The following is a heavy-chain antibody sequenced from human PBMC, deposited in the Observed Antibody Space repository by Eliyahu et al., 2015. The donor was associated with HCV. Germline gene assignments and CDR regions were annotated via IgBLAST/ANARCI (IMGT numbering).Heavy chain of an antibody. J-gene: IGHJ4*02. CDR1: GFIFSNAW. CDR3: TTTPTS. V-gene: IGHV3-15*01. D-gene: IGHD2-2*01. Sequence: EVQLVESGGGLVKPGGSLRLSCAASGFIFSNAWMSWVRQAPGKGLEWVGRIKNKTXGGTIAYAAPVKGRFTISRDDSKNTLYLQMNSLKTEDTAVYYCTTTPTSWGQGTLVTVSS. CDR2: IKNKTXGGTI.